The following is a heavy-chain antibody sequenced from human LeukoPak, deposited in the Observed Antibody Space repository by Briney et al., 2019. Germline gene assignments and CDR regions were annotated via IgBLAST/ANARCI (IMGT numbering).Heavy chain of an antibody. CDR1: GGSFSGYY. CDR3: ARGKQLQVRRSWFDP. J-gene: IGHJ5*02. CDR2: NNHSGST. V-gene: IGHV4-34*01. D-gene: IGHD3-10*01. Sequence: SETLSLTCAVYGGSFSGYYWSWIRQPPGKGLEWIGENNHSGSTNYNPSLKSRVTISVDTSKNQFSLKLSSVTAADTAVYYCARGKQLQVRRSWFDPWGQGTLVTVSS.